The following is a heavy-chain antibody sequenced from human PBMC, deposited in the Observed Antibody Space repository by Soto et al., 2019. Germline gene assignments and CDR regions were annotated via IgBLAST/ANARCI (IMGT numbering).Heavy chain of an antibody. Sequence: PVKTSCKVSGGTFSSYAISWVRQAPGQGLEWMGGFIPIFGTANYAQKFQGRVTITADESTSTAYMELSSLRSEDTAVYYCARVDSSGYYYYHWGQGTLVTVSS. CDR2: FIPIFGTA. J-gene: IGHJ4*02. CDR3: ARVDSSGYYYYH. V-gene: IGHV1-69*01. D-gene: IGHD3-22*01. CDR1: GGTFSSYA.